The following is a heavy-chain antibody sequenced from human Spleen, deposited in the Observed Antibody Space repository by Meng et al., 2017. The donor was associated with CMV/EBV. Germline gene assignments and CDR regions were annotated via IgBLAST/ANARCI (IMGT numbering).Heavy chain of an antibody. CDR2: IYDSGST. V-gene: IGHV4-61*01. CDR3: ATYHQGYFDY. CDR1: GGSVSSGSYY. J-gene: IGHJ4*02. Sequence: CSFSGGSVSSGSYYWSWIRQPPGKGLEWIGYIYDSGSTNYNPSLKSRVTISVDTSKNQFSLKLSSVTAADTAIYYCATYHQGYFDYWGQGMLVTVSS.